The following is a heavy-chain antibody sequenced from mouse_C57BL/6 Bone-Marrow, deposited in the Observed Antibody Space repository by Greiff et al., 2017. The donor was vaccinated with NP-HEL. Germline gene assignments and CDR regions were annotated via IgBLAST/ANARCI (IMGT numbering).Heavy chain of an antibody. D-gene: IGHD1-1*01. CDR1: GFTFSDFY. CDR3: ARRGTTVVAFDY. J-gene: IGHJ2*01. V-gene: IGHV5-12*01. CDR2: ISNGGGSP. Sequence: EVQLQQSGGGLVQPGGSLKLSCAASGFTFSDFYMYWVRQTPEKRLEWVAYISNGGGSPYYPDTVKGRFTISRDNAKNTLYLQMSRLKSEDTAMYYCARRGTTVVAFDYWGQGTTLTVSS.